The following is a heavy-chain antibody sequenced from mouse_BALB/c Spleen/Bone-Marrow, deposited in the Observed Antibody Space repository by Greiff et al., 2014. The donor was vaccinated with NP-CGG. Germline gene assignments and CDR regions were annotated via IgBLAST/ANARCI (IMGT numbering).Heavy chain of an antibody. J-gene: IGHJ2*01. CDR3: ARDSNFKDYFDY. Sequence: QVQLQQSGAELVRPGTSVKISCKASGYTFTNYYLGWVKQRPGHGLEWIGDIYPGGGYTNYNEEFKGKATLTADTSSSTAYMQLSGLTSEDSAVYFGARDSNFKDYFDYWGQGTTLTVSS. CDR1: GYTFTNYY. D-gene: IGHD2-5*01. V-gene: IGHV1-63*02. CDR2: IYPGGGYT.